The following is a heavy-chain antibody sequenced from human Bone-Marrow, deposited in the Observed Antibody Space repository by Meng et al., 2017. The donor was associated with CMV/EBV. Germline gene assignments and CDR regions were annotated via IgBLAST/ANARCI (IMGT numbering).Heavy chain of an antibody. V-gene: IGHV3-15*05. Sequence: GESLKISCAASGFTFSNAWMSWVRQAPGKGLEWVGRIKSKTDGGTTDYAAPVKGRFTISRDNAKNSLYLQMNSLRAEDTAVYYCRAQTDAFDIWGQGTMVTVSS. CDR3: RAQTDAFDI. CDR2: IKSKTDGGTT. CDR1: GFTFSNAW. J-gene: IGHJ3*02.